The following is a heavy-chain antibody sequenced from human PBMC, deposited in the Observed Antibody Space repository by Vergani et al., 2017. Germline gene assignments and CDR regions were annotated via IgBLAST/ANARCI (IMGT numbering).Heavy chain of an antibody. CDR1: GFTFSDYY. CDR2: ISSSSSYT. D-gene: IGHD6-13*01. CDR3: AKGVIAAASFDY. J-gene: IGHJ4*02. V-gene: IGHV3-11*05. Sequence: QVQLVESGGGLVKPGGSLRLSCAASGFTFSDYYMSWIRQAPGKGLEWVSYISSSSSYTNYADSVKGRFTISRDNAKNSLYLQMNSLRAEDTALYYCAKGVIAAASFDYWGQGTLVTVSS.